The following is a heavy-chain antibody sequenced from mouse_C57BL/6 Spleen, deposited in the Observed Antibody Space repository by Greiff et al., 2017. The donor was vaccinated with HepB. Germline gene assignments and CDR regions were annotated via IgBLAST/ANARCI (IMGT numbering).Heavy chain of an antibody. D-gene: IGHD2-5*01. CDR3: ARRRAYSNYRYYFDY. CDR1: GYTFTSYW. CDR2: IDPSDSET. J-gene: IGHJ2*01. V-gene: IGHV1-52*01. Sequence: VQLQQPGAELVRPGSSVKLSCKASGYTFTSYWMHWVKQRPIQGLEWIGNIDPSDSETHYNQKFKDKATLTVDKSSSTAYMQLSSLTSEDSAVYYCARRRAYSNYRYYFDYWGQGTTLTVSS.